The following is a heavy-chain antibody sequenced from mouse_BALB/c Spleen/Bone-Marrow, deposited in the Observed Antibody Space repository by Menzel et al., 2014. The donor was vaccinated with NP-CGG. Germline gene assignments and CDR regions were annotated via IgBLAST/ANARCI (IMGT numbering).Heavy chain of an antibody. D-gene: IGHD2-1*01. V-gene: IGHV1S81*02. J-gene: IGHJ4*01. CDR1: GLTFTSYW. CDR2: INPSNGRT. Sequence: QVQLKQSGDELVKPGASVKLSCMASGLTFTSYWIHWVKQRPGQGPEWIGEINPSNGRTNYNEKFKSKATLTEDKSSSTAYMQLSSLTSEDSAVYYCARYGNYRYAMDYWGHGTSVTISS. CDR3: ARYGNYRYAMDY.